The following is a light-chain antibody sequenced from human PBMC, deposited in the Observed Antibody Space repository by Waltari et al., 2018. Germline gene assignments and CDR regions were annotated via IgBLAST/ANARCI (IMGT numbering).Light chain of an antibody. J-gene: IGLJ2*01. CDR1: RSDVGNYKR. Sequence: QSALTQPASVSGSPGQSITISCTGTRSDVGNYKRVSWYQQHPGKAPKLMIYAVSKRPSGVSERFSGSKSGDMASLTISGLQPEDEAEYFCSSYAGSSKGVFGGGTKVTVL. CDR2: AVS. V-gene: IGLV2-23*02. CDR3: SSYAGSSKGV.